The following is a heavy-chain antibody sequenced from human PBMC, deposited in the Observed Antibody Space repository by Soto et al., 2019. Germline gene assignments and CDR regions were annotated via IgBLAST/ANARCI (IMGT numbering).Heavy chain of an antibody. CDR3: QLQKMSTDAFGY. CDR1: GGSISSGGYY. V-gene: IGHV4-31*03. J-gene: IGHJ4*02. CDR2: IYYSGST. D-gene: IGHD3-10*01. Sequence: PSETLSLTCTVSGGSISSGGYYWSWIRQHPGKGLEWIGYIYYSGSTYYNPSLKSRVTISVDTSKNQFSLKLTSVTAADTAIYYGQLQKMSTDAFGYWGQGNLVTVSS.